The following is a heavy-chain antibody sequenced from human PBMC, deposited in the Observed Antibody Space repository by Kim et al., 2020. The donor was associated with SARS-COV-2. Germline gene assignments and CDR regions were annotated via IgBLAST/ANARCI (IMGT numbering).Heavy chain of an antibody. D-gene: IGHD3-22*01. Sequence: QKFQGRVTITADESTSTAYMELSSLRSEDTAVYYCARLYYYDSSGYHHFDYWGQGTLVTVSS. V-gene: IGHV1-69*01. CDR3: ARLYYYDSSGYHHFDY. J-gene: IGHJ4*02.